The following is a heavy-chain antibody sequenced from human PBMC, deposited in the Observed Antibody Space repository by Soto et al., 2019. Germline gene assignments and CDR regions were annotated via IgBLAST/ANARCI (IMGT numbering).Heavy chain of an antibody. V-gene: IGHV1-69*13. Sequence: SVKVSCKAAAGTFRSYAMSWVRQAPGQGLEWMGGIIPMFGTPNYAQNFKGRLTITADESTRTAYMELSSLRSEDTAVYYCARPKLIAAAGSEYFDYWGQGTLVTVSS. CDR2: IIPMFGTP. CDR3: ARPKLIAAAGSEYFDY. CDR1: AGTFRSYA. D-gene: IGHD6-13*01. J-gene: IGHJ4*02.